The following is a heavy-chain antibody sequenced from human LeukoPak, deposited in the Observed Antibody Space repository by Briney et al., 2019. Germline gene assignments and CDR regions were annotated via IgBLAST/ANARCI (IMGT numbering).Heavy chain of an antibody. D-gene: IGHD3-22*01. CDR3: VRGDRRDY. J-gene: IGHJ4*02. CDR2: ISYDGSNK. CDR1: GFTFSSYA. Sequence: TGGSLRLSCAASGFTFSSYAMHWVRQAPGKGLEWVAVISYDGSNKYYADSVKGRFTISRDNAKNSLYLQMNSLRAEDTAVYFCVRGDRRDYWGQGTLVSVSS. V-gene: IGHV3-30*04.